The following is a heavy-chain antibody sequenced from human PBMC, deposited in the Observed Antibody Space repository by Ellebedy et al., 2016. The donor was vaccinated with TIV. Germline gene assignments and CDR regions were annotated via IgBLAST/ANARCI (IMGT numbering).Heavy chain of an antibody. J-gene: IGHJ2*01. Sequence: SETLSLTCTVSGGSISSYYWSWIRQPPGKGLEWIGYIYYNGSTNYNPSLKSRVTISVDTAKNQFSLKLNSVTAADTAVYYCARHHLPLLLWFGEPHWYFDLWGRGTLVTVSS. V-gene: IGHV4-59*08. D-gene: IGHD3-10*01. CDR3: ARHHLPLLLWFGEPHWYFDL. CDR2: IYYNGST. CDR1: GGSISSYY.